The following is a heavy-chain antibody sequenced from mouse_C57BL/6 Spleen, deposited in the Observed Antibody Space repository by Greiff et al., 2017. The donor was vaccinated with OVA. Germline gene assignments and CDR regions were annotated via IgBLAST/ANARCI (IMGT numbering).Heavy chain of an antibody. CDR1: GYTFTSYW. V-gene: IGHV1-55*01. CDR3: ARMRWDYFDY. D-gene: IGHD4-1*01. Sequence: VQLQQPGAVLVQPGASVKMSCKASGYTFTSYWITWVKQWPGQGLEWIGDIYPGSGSTNSHEKFKSKATLTVYTSSSKAYMQLSSLTSEDAAVYDCARMRWDYFDYWGQGTTLTVSA. J-gene: IGHJ2*01. CDR2: IYPGSGST.